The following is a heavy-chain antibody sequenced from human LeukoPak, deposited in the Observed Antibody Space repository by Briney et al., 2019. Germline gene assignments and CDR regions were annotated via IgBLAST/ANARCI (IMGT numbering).Heavy chain of an antibody. J-gene: IGHJ4*02. V-gene: IGHV3-64*01. Sequence: GGSLRLSCAASGFTFSSYAMHWVRQAPGKGLEYVSAISSNGGSTYYANSVKGRFTISRDNSKNTLYLQMGSLRAEDMAVYYCARGRLYCSGGSCYSGDFDYWGQGTLVTVSS. D-gene: IGHD2-15*01. CDR3: ARGRLYCSGGSCYSGDFDY. CDR1: GFTFSSYA. CDR2: ISSNGGST.